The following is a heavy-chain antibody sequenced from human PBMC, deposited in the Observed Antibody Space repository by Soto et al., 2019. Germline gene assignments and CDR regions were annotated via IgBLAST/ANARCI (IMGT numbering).Heavy chain of an antibody. J-gene: IGHJ4*02. V-gene: IGHV4-39*01. CDR2: IYYSGST. CDR1: GGSISSSSYY. D-gene: IGHD2-21*02. CDR3: ARVTGTERGY. Sequence: QLQLQESGTGLVKPSETLSLTCTVSGGSISSSSYYWGWIRQPPGKGLEWIGSIYYSGSTYYNPSLKSQVTISVDTSKNQFSLKLSSVTAADTAVYYCARVTGTERGYWGQGTLVTVSS.